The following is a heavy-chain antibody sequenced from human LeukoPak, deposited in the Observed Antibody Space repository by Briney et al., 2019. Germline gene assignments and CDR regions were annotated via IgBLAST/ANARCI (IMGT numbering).Heavy chain of an antibody. V-gene: IGHV3-11*04. Sequence: GESLRLSCVVSGFSFSNSYMTWIRQTPGKGLESLAYISGSGGDIYYADSVKGRFTISRDNAKNSLYLQMNSLRAEDTAVYYCARTSSGGSCYLDYWGQGTLVTVSS. CDR1: GFSFSNSY. D-gene: IGHD2-15*01. CDR2: ISGSGGDI. CDR3: ARTSSGGSCYLDY. J-gene: IGHJ4*02.